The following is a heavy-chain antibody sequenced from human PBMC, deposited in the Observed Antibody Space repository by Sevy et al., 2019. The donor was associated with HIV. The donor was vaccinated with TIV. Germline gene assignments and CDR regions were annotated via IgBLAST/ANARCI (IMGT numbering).Heavy chain of an antibody. D-gene: IGHD3-22*01. CDR2: IRGSGGST. J-gene: IGHJ3*02. CDR3: AKDRYDGSGYYPEGAFDI. V-gene: IGHV3-23*01. Sequence: GGSLRLSCAASGFTFSSYAMNWVRQAPGKGLEWVSTIRGSGGSTYYGDSVKGRFTISRDNSKNTVYLKMSSLRAEDTALYYCAKDRYDGSGYYPEGAFDIWGQRTKVTVSS. CDR1: GFTFSSYA.